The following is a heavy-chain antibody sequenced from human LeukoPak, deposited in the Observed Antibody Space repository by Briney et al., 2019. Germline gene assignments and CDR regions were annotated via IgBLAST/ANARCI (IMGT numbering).Heavy chain of an antibody. J-gene: IGHJ4*02. CDR3: AKDRSWEPTRGFDS. V-gene: IGHV3-23*01. Sequence: PGGSLRLSCAASGFNFHSYAMNWVRQAPGRGLEWVAGFSGVGGSPYYVDSVKGRFTISRDNSKNTLYLQMNRLRVGDTAVYYCAKDRSWEPTRGFDSWGQGTLVTVSS. CDR1: GFNFHSYA. CDR2: FSGVGGSP. D-gene: IGHD1-26*01.